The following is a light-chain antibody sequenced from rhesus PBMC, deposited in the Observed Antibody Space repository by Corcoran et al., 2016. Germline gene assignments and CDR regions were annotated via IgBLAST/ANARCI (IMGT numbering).Light chain of an antibody. V-gene: IGKV1-46*01. CDR3: QQYYSYPFT. Sequence: DIQMTQSPSSLSASVGDTVTITCRASQSFTSSLAWYQQKPGKAPKLLIYSASSLQSGVPSSFSGSKAGTDFTLNSSSLQTEDNGSYYCQQYYSYPFTFGHGTKLDIK. CDR1: QSFTSS. J-gene: IGKJ3*01. CDR2: SAS.